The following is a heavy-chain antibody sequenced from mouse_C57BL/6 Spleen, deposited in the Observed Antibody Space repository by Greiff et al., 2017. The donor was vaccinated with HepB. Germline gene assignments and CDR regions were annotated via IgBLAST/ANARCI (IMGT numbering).Heavy chain of an antibody. V-gene: IGHV10-1*01. Sequence: EVQGVESGGGLVQPKGSLKLSCAASGFSFNTYAMNWVRQAPGKGLEWVARIRSKSNNYATYYADSVKDRFTISRDDSESMLYLQMNNLKTEDTAMYYCVRVSIYYDYDVGYAMDYWGQGTSVTVSS. CDR2: IRSKSNNYAT. CDR1: GFSFNTYA. CDR3: VRVSIYYDYDVGYAMDY. D-gene: IGHD2-4*01. J-gene: IGHJ4*01.